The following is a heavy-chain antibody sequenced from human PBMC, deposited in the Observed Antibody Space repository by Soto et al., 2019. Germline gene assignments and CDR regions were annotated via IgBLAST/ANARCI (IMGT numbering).Heavy chain of an antibody. J-gene: IGHJ4*02. CDR2: MNPNSGNS. CDR3: ARPLKIQYNSGLGY. CDR1: GYTFTSYD. Sequence: QVQLVQSGAEVKKPGASVKVSCKASGYTFTSYDINWVRQATGQGLEWMGWMNPNSGNSGYAQKFQGRVAVTRNTSISTAYMELSSLRSEDTAVYYCARPLKIQYNSGLGYWGQGTLVTVSS. D-gene: IGHD6-19*01. V-gene: IGHV1-8*01.